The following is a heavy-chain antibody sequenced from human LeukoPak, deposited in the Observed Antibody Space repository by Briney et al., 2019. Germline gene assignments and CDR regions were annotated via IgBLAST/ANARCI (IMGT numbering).Heavy chain of an antibody. CDR1: GGSISSYY. Sequence: SETLSLTCTVSGGSISSYYSSWSRQPPGKGLEWIGYIYYSGSTNYNPSLKSRVTISVDTYKTQFSLTLSSVTAADTAVYYCAREHYGSGSYDQLLDYWGQGTLVTVSS. D-gene: IGHD3-10*01. J-gene: IGHJ4*02. CDR2: IYYSGST. CDR3: AREHYGSGSYDQLLDY. V-gene: IGHV4-59*01.